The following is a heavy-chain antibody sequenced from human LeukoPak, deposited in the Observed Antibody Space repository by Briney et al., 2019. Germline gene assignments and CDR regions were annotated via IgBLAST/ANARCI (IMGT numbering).Heavy chain of an antibody. CDR3: AKDDGAPNCGGDCYSAY. CDR1: GFTFSSYA. J-gene: IGHJ4*02. D-gene: IGHD2-21*02. Sequence: GGSLRLSCAAPGFTFSSYAMSWVRQAPGKGLEWVSAISGSGGSTYYADSVKGRFTISRDNSKNTLYLQMSSLRAEDTAVYYCAKDDGAPNCGGDCYSAYWGQGTLVTVSS. CDR2: ISGSGGST. V-gene: IGHV3-23*01.